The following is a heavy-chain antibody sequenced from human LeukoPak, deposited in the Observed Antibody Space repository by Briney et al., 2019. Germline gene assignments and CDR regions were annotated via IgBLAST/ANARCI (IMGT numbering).Heavy chain of an antibody. CDR1: GFTFRSYG. J-gene: IGHJ4*02. CDR2: ISGSDANT. Sequence: TGGSLRLSCAASGFTFRSYGMSWVRQAPGKGLEWVSHISGSDANTDYADSVKGRFIISRDNSKNTLYLQMNSLRAEDTAVYYCAKDSPSIAAAGNWDYWGQGTLVTVSS. D-gene: IGHD6-13*01. CDR3: AKDSPSIAAAGNWDY. V-gene: IGHV3-23*01.